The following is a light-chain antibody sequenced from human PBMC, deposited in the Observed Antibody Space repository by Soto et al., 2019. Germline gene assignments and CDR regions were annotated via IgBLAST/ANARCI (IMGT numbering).Light chain of an antibody. CDR2: EVS. V-gene: IGLV2-14*01. J-gene: IGLJ1*01. CDR3: SSYTSISTLV. Sequence: QSVLTQPASVSGSPGQSITISCTGTSSDVGGYNYVSWYQQHPGKAPKLMIYEVSNRPSGVSNRFSGSKSDNTASLTISGLQAEDEADYYCSSYTSISTLVFGTGTKVTVL. CDR1: SSDVGGYNY.